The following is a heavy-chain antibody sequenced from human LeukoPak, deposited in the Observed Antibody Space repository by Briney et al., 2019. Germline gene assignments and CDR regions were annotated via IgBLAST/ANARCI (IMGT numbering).Heavy chain of an antibody. J-gene: IGHJ4*02. V-gene: IGHV3-30-3*01. CDR1: GFTFSSYA. CDR2: ISYDGSNK. CDR3: AKEASSTSYLRG. Sequence: PGRSLRLSCAASGFTFSSYAMHWVRQAPGKGLEWVAVISYDGSNKYYADSVKGRFTISRDNSKNTLYLQMNSLRAEDTAVYYCAKEASSTSYLRGWGQGTLVTVSS. D-gene: IGHD2-2*01.